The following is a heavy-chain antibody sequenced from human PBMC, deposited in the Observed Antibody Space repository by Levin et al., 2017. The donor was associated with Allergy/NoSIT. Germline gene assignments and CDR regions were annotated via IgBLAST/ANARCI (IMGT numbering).Heavy chain of an antibody. CDR3: ARVQLSTVTETNYYYYYGMDV. J-gene: IGHJ6*02. CDR2: IYYSGST. D-gene: IGHD4-11*01. V-gene: IGHV4-39*07. Sequence: SETLSLTCTVSGGSISSSSYYWGWIRQPPGKGLEWIGSIYYSGSTYYNPSLKSRVTLSVDTSKNQFSLKLSSVTAADTAVYYCARVQLSTVTETNYYYYYGMDVWGQGTTVTVSS. CDR1: GGSISSSSYY.